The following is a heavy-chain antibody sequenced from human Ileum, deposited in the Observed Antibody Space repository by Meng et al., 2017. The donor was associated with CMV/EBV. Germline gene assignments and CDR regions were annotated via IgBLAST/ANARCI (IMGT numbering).Heavy chain of an antibody. D-gene: IGHD6-13*01. CDR1: GGTFSSYA. J-gene: IGHJ4*02. CDR2: IIPILGIA. CDR3: ARGAAAGRLYDY. V-gene: IGHV1-69*10. Sequence: KASGGTFSSYASRWVRQAPGQGLEWMGGIIPILGIANYAQKFQGRVTITADKSTSTAYMELSSLRSEDTAVYYCARGAAAGRLYDYWGQGTLVTVSS.